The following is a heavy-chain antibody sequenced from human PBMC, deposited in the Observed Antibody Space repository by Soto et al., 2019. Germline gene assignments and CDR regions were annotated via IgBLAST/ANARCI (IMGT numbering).Heavy chain of an antibody. CDR3: AQLDGPTLSFDY. Sequence: EVQLVESGGGLVQPGRSLRLSCAASGFTFDDYAMHWVRQAPGKGLEWISTITWNSGVIAYADSVKGRFTISRDNAKNSLYLQMNSLRPEDSALYYCAQLDGPTLSFDYWGQGTLVTVSS. V-gene: IGHV3-9*01. D-gene: IGHD1-1*01. CDR2: ITWNSGVI. J-gene: IGHJ4*02. CDR1: GFTFDDYA.